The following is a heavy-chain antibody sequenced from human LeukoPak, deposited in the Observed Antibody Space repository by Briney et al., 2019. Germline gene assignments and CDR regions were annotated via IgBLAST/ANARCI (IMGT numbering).Heavy chain of an antibody. D-gene: IGHD3/OR15-3a*01. CDR3: SWTFDY. CDR1: GFTFSSYG. CDR2: ISYDGSNK. V-gene: IGHV3-30*03. Sequence: GRSLRLSCAASGFTFSSYGMHWVRQAPGKGPEWVAVISYDGSNKYYADSVKGRFTISRDNSKNTLYLQMNSLRAEDTAVYYCSWTFDYWGQGTLVTVSS. J-gene: IGHJ4*02.